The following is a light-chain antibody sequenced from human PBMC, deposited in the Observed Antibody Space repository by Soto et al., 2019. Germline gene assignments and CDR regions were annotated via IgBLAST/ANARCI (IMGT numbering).Light chain of an antibody. J-gene: IGLJ2*01. CDR2: LEGSGSY. Sequence: QPVLTQSSSASASLGSSVKLTCTLSSGHSSYIIAWHQQQPGKAPRYLMKLEGSGSYNKGSGVPDRFSGSSFGADRYLTISNPQPEDEADYYSETWDSNTQVFGGGTKVTVL. V-gene: IGLV4-60*03. CDR1: SGHSSYI. CDR3: ETWDSNTQV.